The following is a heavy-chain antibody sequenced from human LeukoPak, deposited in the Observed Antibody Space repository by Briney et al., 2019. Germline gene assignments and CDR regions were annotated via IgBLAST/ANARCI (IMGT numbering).Heavy chain of an antibody. Sequence: GGSLRLSCAASGFTFSSYWMSWVRQAPGKGLEWVANIKTDGSEKYYVDSLKGRFTISRDNAKNSLYLQMNNLRDEDTAVYYCAKRATMSGATYYFDYWGQGTLVTVSS. CDR2: IKTDGSEK. J-gene: IGHJ4*02. CDR3: AKRATMSGATYYFDY. V-gene: IGHV3-7*01. CDR1: GFTFSSYW. D-gene: IGHD5-12*01.